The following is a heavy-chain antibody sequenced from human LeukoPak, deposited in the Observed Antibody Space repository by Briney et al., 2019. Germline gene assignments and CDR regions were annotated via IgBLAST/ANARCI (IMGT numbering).Heavy chain of an antibody. CDR1: GGSISSSSYY. V-gene: IGHV4-39*01. CDR3: ARHGHGGRYFDWSLPSDAFDI. Sequence: SETLSLTCTVSGGSISSSSYYWGWIRQPPGKGLEWIGSIYYSGSTYYNPSLKSRVTISVDTSKNQFSLKLSSVTAADTAVYYCARHGHGGRYFDWSLPSDAFDIWGQGTMVTVSS. J-gene: IGHJ3*02. D-gene: IGHD3-9*01. CDR2: IYYSGST.